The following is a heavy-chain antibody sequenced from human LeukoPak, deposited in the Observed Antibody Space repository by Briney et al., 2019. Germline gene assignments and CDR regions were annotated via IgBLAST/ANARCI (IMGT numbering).Heavy chain of an antibody. J-gene: IGHJ4*02. V-gene: IGHV3-48*01. D-gene: IGHD3-10*01. Sequence: PGGSLRLSCAASGFTFSSYSMYWVRQTPGKGLEWVSYISSSSSTIYYADSVKGRFTISRDNAKNSLYLQMNSLRAEDTAVYYCARVKYYYGSGSYYSDYWGQGTLVTVSS. CDR2: ISSSSSTI. CDR3: ARVKYYYGSGSYYSDY. CDR1: GFTFSSYS.